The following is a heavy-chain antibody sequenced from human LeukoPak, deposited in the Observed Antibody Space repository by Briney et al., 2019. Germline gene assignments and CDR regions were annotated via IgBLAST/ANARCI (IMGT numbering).Heavy chain of an antibody. CDR2: IYYSGST. Sequence: KPSETLSLTCTLAGGSISSHYWSWIRQPPGKGREWIGYIYYSGSTNYNPSLKSRVTISVDTSKNQFSLKLSSVTAADKAVYYCARAKRADYYYDSSGYFDYWGQGTLVTVSS. J-gene: IGHJ4*02. CDR3: ARAKRADYYYDSSGYFDY. D-gene: IGHD3-22*01. CDR1: GGSISSHY. V-gene: IGHV4-59*11.